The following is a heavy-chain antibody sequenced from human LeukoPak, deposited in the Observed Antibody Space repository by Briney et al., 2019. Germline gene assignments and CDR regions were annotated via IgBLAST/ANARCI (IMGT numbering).Heavy chain of an antibody. Sequence: PGGSLRLSCAASGFTFDDYGMRWVRQVPGKGLEWVAGINWNNGKTNYADSVKGRFTISRDNAKNSLYLQMNSLRDEDTALYYCARARDLCSSSSCPSFDYWGQGTLVTVSS. CDR1: GFTFDDYG. V-gene: IGHV3-20*04. CDR2: INWNNGKT. D-gene: IGHD2-15*01. CDR3: ARARDLCSSSSCPSFDY. J-gene: IGHJ4*02.